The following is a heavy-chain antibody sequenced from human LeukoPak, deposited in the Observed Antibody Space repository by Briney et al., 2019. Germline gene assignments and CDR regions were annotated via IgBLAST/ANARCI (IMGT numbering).Heavy chain of an antibody. CDR1: GYSISSGYC. D-gene: IGHD3-3*01. Sequence: SETLSLTCAVSGYSISSGYCWGWIRQPPGKGLEWIGSIYHSGSTYYNPSLKSRVTISVDTSKNQFSLKRSSVTAADTAVYYCARLRSTVTYYDFWSGYYTRDYWGQGTLVTVSS. J-gene: IGHJ4*02. CDR2: IYHSGST. CDR3: ARLRSTVTYYDFWSGYYTRDY. V-gene: IGHV4-38-2*01.